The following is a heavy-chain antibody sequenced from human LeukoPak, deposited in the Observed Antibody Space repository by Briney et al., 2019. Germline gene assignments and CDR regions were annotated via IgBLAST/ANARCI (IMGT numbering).Heavy chain of an antibody. J-gene: IGHJ4*02. Sequence: EASVKVSCKVSGSSLSELSLYWVRQAPGKGLEWMGGFDAIDSETIYAQKFQGRVTMTEDSSTGTAYMELSSLTSDDTALYYCAAGRPYSLLDYWGQGTLVTVSS. V-gene: IGHV1-24*01. D-gene: IGHD5-18*01. CDR1: GSSLSELS. CDR3: AAGRPYSLLDY. CDR2: FDAIDSET.